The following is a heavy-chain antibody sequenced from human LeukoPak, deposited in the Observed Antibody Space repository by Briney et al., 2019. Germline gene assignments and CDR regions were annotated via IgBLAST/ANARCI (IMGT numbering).Heavy chain of an antibody. V-gene: IGHV4-38-2*01. D-gene: IGHD3-10*01. CDR1: GYSISTAYY. CDR2: LSHGGTT. J-gene: IGHJ5*02. Sequence: SETLSLTCAVSGYSISTAYYWGWIRQTPGKGLEWIGSLSHGGTTYYKSSLNSRVTISLDTSNNQSSLRLSSVTAADTAVYYCARFNIVRDLATYNWVDPWGQGTLVTVSS. CDR3: ARFNIVRDLATYNWVDP.